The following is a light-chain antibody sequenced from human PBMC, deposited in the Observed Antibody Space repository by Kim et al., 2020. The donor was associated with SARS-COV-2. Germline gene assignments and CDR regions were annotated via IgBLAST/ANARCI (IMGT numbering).Light chain of an antibody. CDR1: NMGSKS. CDR2: YDS. Sequence: PGKTAGFPCEGTNMGSKSVAWYQQKAGQAPVLVIYYDSDRPSGIPERFSGSNSGNTATLTISRVEAGDEADYYCQVWDSTSDHSLFGGGTQLTVL. V-gene: IGLV3-21*04. CDR3: QVWDSTSDHSL. J-gene: IGLJ2*01.